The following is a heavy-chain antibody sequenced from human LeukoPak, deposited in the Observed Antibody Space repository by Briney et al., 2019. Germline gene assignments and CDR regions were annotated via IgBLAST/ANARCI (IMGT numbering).Heavy chain of an antibody. J-gene: IGHJ5*02. CDR3: ARDLGRLITMVRGVLDP. CDR2: ISSSSSYI. CDR1: GFTFSSCS. Sequence: PGGSLRLSCAASGFTFSSCSMNWVRQAPGKGLEWVSSISSSSSYIYYADSVKGRFTISRDNAKNSLYLQMNSLRAEDTAVYYCARDLGRLITMVRGVLDPWGQGTLVTVSS. D-gene: IGHD3-10*01. V-gene: IGHV3-21*01.